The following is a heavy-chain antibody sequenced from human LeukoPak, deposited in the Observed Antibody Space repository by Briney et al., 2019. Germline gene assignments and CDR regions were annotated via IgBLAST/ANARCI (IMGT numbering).Heavy chain of an antibody. J-gene: IGHJ5*02. Sequence: GGSLRLSCAAAGLTFSSYAMHWVRQVAGKGLEWVSGISGSGESKFYADSVKGRFTVSRDNSKNTLYLQMNSLRVEDTAVYYCARGGYNWDTDAGWFDPWGLGTLVTVSS. V-gene: IGHV3-23*01. CDR1: GLTFSSYA. CDR2: ISGSGESK. D-gene: IGHD1/OR15-1a*01. CDR3: ARGGYNWDTDAGWFDP.